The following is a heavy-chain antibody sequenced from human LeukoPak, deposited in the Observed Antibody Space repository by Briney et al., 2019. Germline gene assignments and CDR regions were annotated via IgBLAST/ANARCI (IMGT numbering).Heavy chain of an antibody. CDR2: INHSGST. V-gene: IGHV4-34*01. Sequence: PGGSLRLSCAGSEFSFSSYEMNWVRQPPGKGLEWIGEINHSGSTNYNPSLKSRVTISVDTSKNQFSLKLSSVTAADTAVYYCARLVIGGWGQGTLVTVSS. J-gene: IGHJ4*02. D-gene: IGHD3-22*01. CDR3: ARLVIGG. CDR1: EFSFSSYE.